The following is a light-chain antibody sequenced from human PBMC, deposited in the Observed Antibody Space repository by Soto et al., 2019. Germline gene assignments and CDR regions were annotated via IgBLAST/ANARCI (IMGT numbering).Light chain of an antibody. CDR3: QQYSSSRT. CDR2: GGS. J-gene: IGKJ1*01. CDR1: HTISSSY. Sequence: EIVMTQSPVTLSVSPGERATLSCRASHTISSSYLAWYQQKPGQAPRLLIYGGSSRATGIPVRFSGSGSETDFTLTITRLEPEDFAVYYCQQYSSSRTFGQGTKVDI. V-gene: IGKV3-20*01.